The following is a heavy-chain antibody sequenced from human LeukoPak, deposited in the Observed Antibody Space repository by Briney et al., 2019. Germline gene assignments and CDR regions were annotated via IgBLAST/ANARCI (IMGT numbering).Heavy chain of an antibody. CDR3: ARGHYGDYVPFDY. J-gene: IGHJ4*02. D-gene: IGHD4-17*01. CDR2: ISSSSSTI. V-gene: IGHV3-48*01. Sequence: PGGSLRLSCAASGFTFSSYSMNWVRQAPGKGLEWVSYISSSSSTIYFADSVKGRFTISRDTAKNSLYLQMNSLRAEDTAVYYCARGHYGDYVPFDYWGQGTLVTVSS. CDR1: GFTFSSYS.